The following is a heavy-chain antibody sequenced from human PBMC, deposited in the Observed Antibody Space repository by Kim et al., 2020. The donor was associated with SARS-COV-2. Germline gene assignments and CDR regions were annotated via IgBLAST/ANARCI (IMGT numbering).Heavy chain of an antibody. CDR1: GGTFSSYA. CDR2: LIPIFGTA. V-gene: IGHV1-69*13. CDR3: ARGGYSRGWVDY. Sequence: SVKVSCKASGGTFSSYAISWVRQAPGQWLEWMGGLIPIFGTANYAQKFQGRVTITADESTSTAYMELSSLRSEDTAVYYCARGGYSRGWVDYWGQGTLVTVSS. J-gene: IGHJ4*02. D-gene: IGHD6-19*01.